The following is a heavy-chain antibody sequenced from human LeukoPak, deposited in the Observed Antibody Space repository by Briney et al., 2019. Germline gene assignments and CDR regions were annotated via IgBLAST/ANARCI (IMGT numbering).Heavy chain of an antibody. CDR3: ARGRGHSGYDLYDY. V-gene: IGHV3-7*01. D-gene: IGHD5-12*01. CDR2: IKQDGSEI. CDR1: GFTFSNYW. Sequence: GGSLRLSCAASGFTFSNYWMGWVRQAPGKGLEWVANIKQDGSEIYYVDSVKGRFTISRDTAKDSLYLQMNSLRAEDTAVYYCARGRGHSGYDLYDYWGQGTLVTVSS. J-gene: IGHJ4*02.